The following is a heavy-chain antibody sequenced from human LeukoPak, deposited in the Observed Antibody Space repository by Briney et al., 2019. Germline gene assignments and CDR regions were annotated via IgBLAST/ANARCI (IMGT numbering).Heavy chain of an antibody. CDR2: IYYSGST. Sequence: PSETLSLTCTVSGGSISSYYWSWIRQPPGKGLEWIGYIYYSGSTNYNPSLKSRVTISVDTSKNQFPLKLSSVTAADTAVYYCARDRPAAAGIDYWGQGTLVTVSS. J-gene: IGHJ4*02. V-gene: IGHV4-59*01. D-gene: IGHD6-13*01. CDR1: GGSISSYY. CDR3: ARDRPAAAGIDY.